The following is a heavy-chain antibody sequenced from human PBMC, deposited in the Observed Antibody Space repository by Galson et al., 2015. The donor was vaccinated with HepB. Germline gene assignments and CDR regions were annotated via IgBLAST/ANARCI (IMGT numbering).Heavy chain of an antibody. CDR1: GFTFSSYW. D-gene: IGHD3-3*01. J-gene: IGHJ4*02. CDR3: AREPKNVLRFLEWLHPYFDY. CDR2: IKEDGSEK. Sequence: SLRLSCAGSGFTFSSYWMSWVRQAPGKGLEWVANIKEDGSEKYYLDSVRGRFTISRDNSKNTLYLQMNSLRAEDTAVYYCAREPKNVLRFLEWLHPYFDYWGQGTLVTVSS. V-gene: IGHV3-7*01.